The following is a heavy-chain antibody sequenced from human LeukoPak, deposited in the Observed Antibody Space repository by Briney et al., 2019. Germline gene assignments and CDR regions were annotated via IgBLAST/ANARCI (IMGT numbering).Heavy chain of an antibody. J-gene: IGHJ4*02. V-gene: IGHV3-21*01. CDR3: VGPDSQFDC. Sequence: PGESLRLSCAASGFIFSDQSMNWVRRAPGKGLEWVSSISANSLHIFYADSVKGRFTISRDNAKNSLYLQMSNLRVEDTAVYYCVGPDSQFDCWGQGSLVTVSS. CDR2: ISANSLHI. D-gene: IGHD3-10*01. CDR1: GFIFSDQS.